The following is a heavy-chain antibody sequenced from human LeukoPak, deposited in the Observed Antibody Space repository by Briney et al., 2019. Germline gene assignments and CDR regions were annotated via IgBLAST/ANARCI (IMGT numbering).Heavy chain of an antibody. V-gene: IGHV3-72*01. J-gene: IGHJ4*02. CDR2: IRKKTNGYTT. Sequence: GGSLRLSCAASGFPFSPDWMDWVRQAPGKGLEWVGRIRKKTNGYTTEYAASVKGRFTVSRDDSTNSMYLQMNSLKTEDTAVYFCARTYSSNWDSTYFDYWGQGTLVTVSS. D-gene: IGHD1-1*01. CDR3: ARTYSSNWDSTYFDY. CDR1: GFPFSPDW.